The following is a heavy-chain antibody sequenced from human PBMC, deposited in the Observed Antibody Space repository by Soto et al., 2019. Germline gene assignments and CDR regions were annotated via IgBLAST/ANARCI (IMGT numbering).Heavy chain of an antibody. J-gene: IGHJ6*02. CDR2: ISSSSSYI. CDR1: GFTFSSYS. V-gene: IGHV3-21*01. D-gene: IGHD4-17*01. CDR3: ARDPYGGPYYGMDV. Sequence: GGSLRLSCAASGFTFSSYSMNWVRQAPGKGPEWVSSISSSSSYIYYADSVKGRFTISRDNAKNSLYLQMNSLRAEDTAVYYCARDPYGGPYYGMDVWGQGTTVTVSS.